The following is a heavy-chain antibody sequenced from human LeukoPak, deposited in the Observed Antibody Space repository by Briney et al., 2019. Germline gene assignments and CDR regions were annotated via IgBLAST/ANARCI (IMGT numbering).Heavy chain of an antibody. CDR1: GFKFRDYY. Sequence: GGSLRLSCAASGFKFRDYYMSWIRQAPGKGLQWVSYISSSGDSIHYADSVEGRFTISRDNAKNSLYLQMSGLRPEDTAVYYCAKGGWGAGIGYLGQGTLVTVSS. D-gene: IGHD3-10*01. CDR3: AKGGWGAGIGY. CDR2: ISSSGDSI. V-gene: IGHV3-11*01. J-gene: IGHJ4*02.